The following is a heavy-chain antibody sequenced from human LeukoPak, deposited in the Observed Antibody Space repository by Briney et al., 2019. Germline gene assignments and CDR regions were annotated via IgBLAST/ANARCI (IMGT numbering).Heavy chain of an antibody. V-gene: IGHV1-18*01. D-gene: IGHD6-13*01. Sequence: ASVKVSCKASGYTFTSYGISWVRQAPGQGLEWMGWISAYNGNTNYAQKLQGRVTMTTDTSTSTAYMELRSLRSDDTAVYYCARRRMAAAGTLSPPSDYWGQGTLVTVSS. CDR2: ISAYNGNT. CDR1: GYTFTSYG. J-gene: IGHJ4*02. CDR3: ARRRMAAAGTLSPPSDY.